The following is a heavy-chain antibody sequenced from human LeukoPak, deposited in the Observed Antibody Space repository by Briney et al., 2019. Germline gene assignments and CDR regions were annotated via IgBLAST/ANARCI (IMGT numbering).Heavy chain of an antibody. Sequence: ASLKVSCKASGYTFTGYYIHWVRQAPGQGLEWMGWINPNSGDTSYQQKFQGRVTMTRDTSRSTVYMELSSLRPDDTAIYYCARDRGPEWWGSFDFWGQGTPVTVSS. V-gene: IGHV1-2*02. CDR3: ARDRGPEWWGSFDF. J-gene: IGHJ4*02. D-gene: IGHD3-16*01. CDR2: INPNSGDT. CDR1: GYTFTGYY.